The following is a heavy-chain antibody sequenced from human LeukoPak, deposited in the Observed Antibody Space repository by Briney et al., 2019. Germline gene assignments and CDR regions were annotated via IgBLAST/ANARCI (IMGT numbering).Heavy chain of an antibody. D-gene: IGHD3-3*01. CDR2: ISGSGGST. V-gene: IGHV3-23*01. Sequence: GGSLRLSCAASGFTFSSYAMSWVRQAPGKGLEWVSAISGSGGSTYYADSVKGRFTISRDNSKNTLYLQMNSLRAEDTAVYYCAKYYDFWSGYPTAPVDYWGQGTPVTVSS. CDR3: AKYYDFWSGYPTAPVDY. CDR1: GFTFSSYA. J-gene: IGHJ4*02.